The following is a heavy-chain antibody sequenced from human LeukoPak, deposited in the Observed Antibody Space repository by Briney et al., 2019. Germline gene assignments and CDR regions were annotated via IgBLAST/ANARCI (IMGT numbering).Heavy chain of an antibody. D-gene: IGHD3-9*01. CDR3: ASLNSYDTDY. J-gene: IGHJ4*02. Sequence: SLTLSLTCAVSGGSISSGGYFWSWIRQPPGKGLEWIRYIYHSGSTYYNPSLKSRVTISVDRSKNQFSLKLSSVTAADTAVYYCASLNSYDTDYWGQGTLVTVSS. CDR1: GGSISSGGYF. CDR2: IYHSGST. V-gene: IGHV4-30-2*01.